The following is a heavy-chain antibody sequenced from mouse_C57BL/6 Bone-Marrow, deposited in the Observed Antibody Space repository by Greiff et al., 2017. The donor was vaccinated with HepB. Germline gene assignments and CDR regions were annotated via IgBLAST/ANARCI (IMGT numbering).Heavy chain of an antibody. Sequence: QVQLQQSGAELARPGASVKLSCKASGYTFTSYGISWVKQRTGQGLEWIGEIYPRSGNTYYNEKFKGKATLTVDKSSSTAYMELRSLTSEDSAFYFCTRSYYYGSSWFAYWGQGTLVTVSA. CDR1: GYTFTSYG. V-gene: IGHV1-81*01. CDR3: TRSYYYGSSWFAY. CDR2: IYPRSGNT. J-gene: IGHJ3*01. D-gene: IGHD1-1*01.